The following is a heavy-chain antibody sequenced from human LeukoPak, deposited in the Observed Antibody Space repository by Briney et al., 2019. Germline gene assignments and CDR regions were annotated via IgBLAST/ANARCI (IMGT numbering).Heavy chain of an antibody. D-gene: IGHD3-22*01. Sequence: ASVKVSCKASGGTFSSYAISWVRQAPGQGLEWMGGFIPIFGTANYAQKFQGRVTITADESTSTAYMELSSLRSEDTAVYYCARKAESYYYDSSGYRDAFDIWGQGTMVTVSS. CDR1: GGTFSSYA. J-gene: IGHJ3*02. CDR2: FIPIFGTA. CDR3: ARKAESYYYDSSGYRDAFDI. V-gene: IGHV1-69*13.